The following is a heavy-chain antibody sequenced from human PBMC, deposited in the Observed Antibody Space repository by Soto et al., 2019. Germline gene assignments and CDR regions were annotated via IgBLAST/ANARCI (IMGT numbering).Heavy chain of an antibody. CDR2: IIPIFGTA. CDR3: AGYGSGSYYYIPYYYGMDV. Sequence: SVKVSCKASGGTFSSCAISWVRQAPGQGLEWMGGIIPIFGTANYAQKFQGRVTITADESTSTAYMELSSLRSEDTAVYYCAGYGSGSYYYIPYYYGMDVWGQGTTVTVSS. CDR1: GGTFSSCA. V-gene: IGHV1-69*13. D-gene: IGHD3-10*01. J-gene: IGHJ6*02.